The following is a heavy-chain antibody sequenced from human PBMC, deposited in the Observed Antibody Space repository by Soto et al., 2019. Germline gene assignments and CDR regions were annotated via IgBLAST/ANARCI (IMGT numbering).Heavy chain of an antibody. Sequence: GGSLRLSCAASGFTFSSYSMNWVRQAPGKGLEWVSYISSSSSTIYYADSVKGRFTISRDNAKKSLYLQMNSLRAEDTAVYYCARGPHQYSSSWDYFDYWGQGTLVTVSS. CDR3: ARGPHQYSSSWDYFDY. J-gene: IGHJ4*02. D-gene: IGHD6-13*01. CDR1: GFTFSSYS. CDR2: ISSSSSTI. V-gene: IGHV3-48*01.